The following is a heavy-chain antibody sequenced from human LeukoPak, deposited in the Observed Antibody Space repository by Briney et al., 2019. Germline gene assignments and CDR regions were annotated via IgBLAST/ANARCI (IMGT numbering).Heavy chain of an antibody. Sequence: GGSLRLSYAASGFTFSSYGMHWVRQAPGKGLEWVAVIWYDGSNKYYADSVKGRFTISRDNSKNTLYLQMNSLRAEDTAVYYCARERESVNYYFDYWGQGTLVTVSS. CDR2: IWYDGSNK. CDR3: ARERESVNYYFDY. V-gene: IGHV3-33*01. J-gene: IGHJ4*02. D-gene: IGHD1-26*01. CDR1: GFTFSSYG.